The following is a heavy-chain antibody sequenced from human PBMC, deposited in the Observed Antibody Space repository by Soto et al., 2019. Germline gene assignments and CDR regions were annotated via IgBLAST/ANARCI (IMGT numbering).Heavy chain of an antibody. CDR3: ARAIARDGSSWYRGGYDS. V-gene: IGHV1-2*04. D-gene: IGHD6-13*01. J-gene: IGHJ4*02. Sequence: QVRLLQSGAEVKKSGASVKVSCKASGYTFNAYYIHWMRQARGQGLEWMGWINPDTGGTDYAQKFQGWVTMTRDTSITTAYMELASLKIEDTAVYYCARAIARDGSSWYRGGYDSWGQGTLVTVS. CDR1: GYTFNAYY. CDR2: INPDTGGT.